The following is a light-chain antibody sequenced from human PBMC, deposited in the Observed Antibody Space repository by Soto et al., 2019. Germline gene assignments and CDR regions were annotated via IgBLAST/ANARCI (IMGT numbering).Light chain of an antibody. V-gene: IGKV3-15*01. CDR3: QQYNNWPPT. CDR1: QSVRYE. CDR2: DPS. J-gene: IGKJ1*01. Sequence: EIVMTQSPATLSVSTGERAALSCRASQSVRYELAWYQQKNGQAPRILIYDPSTRDTGIPARFSGSGSGTEFTLTISRLQSEDFEIYYCQQYNNWPPTFGQGTKVDIK.